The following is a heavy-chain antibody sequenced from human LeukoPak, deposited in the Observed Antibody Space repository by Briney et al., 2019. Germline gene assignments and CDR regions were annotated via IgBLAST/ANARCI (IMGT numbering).Heavy chain of an antibody. J-gene: IGHJ3*02. CDR3: ATDIRGGRWHCSSPSCSRGAFDI. D-gene: IGHD2-2*01. CDR1: GYTLTELS. CDR2: FVREDGET. Sequence: ASVKVSCKVSGYTLTELSMHWVRQAPGKGLEWMGGFVREDGETIYAQKFQGRVSMTEDTSTDTAYMELNSLGSEDTAVYYCATDIRGGRWHCSSPSCSRGAFDIWGQGTMVTVSS. V-gene: IGHV1-24*01.